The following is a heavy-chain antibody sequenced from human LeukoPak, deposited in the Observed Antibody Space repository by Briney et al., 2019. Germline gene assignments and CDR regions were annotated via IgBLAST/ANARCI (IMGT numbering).Heavy chain of an antibody. J-gene: IGHJ4*02. V-gene: IGHV3-23*01. CDR1: GFTFTNYA. CDR2: TVGSGPDT. CDR3: TKAPLRSCTGAFCYPFDY. Sequence: GGSLRLSCAAFGFTFTNYAMSWVRQTPGKGLEWVSATVGSGPDTYHADSVKGRFTVSRDNSRNTLYLQMNSLRVEDTAVYYCTKAPLRSCTGAFCYPFDYWGQGTLVTVSS. D-gene: IGHD2-8*02.